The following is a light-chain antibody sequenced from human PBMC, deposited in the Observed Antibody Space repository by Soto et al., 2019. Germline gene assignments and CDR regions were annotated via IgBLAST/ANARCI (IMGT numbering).Light chain of an antibody. CDR3: SSYTTSSTPVV. J-gene: IGLJ2*01. Sequence: QSVLTQPPSVSGSPGQSVTISCTGTSRDVGSYNRVSWYQQPPGTAPKLMIYEVSNRPSGVPDRFSGSKSGNTASLTISGLQAEDEADYYCSSYTTSSTPVVFGGGTKLTVL. CDR1: SRDVGSYNR. CDR2: EVS. V-gene: IGLV2-18*02.